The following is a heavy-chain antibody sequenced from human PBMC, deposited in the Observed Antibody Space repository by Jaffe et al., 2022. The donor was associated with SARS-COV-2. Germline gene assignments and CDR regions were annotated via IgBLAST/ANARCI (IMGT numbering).Heavy chain of an antibody. Sequence: EVQLVESGGGLVEPGGSLRLSCVVSGLNFIHAWMNWVRQAPGKGLEWVGRIKSKGGGETTDYAAPVKGRFSISRDDSKDTVYLQMNSLKTEDTAVYYCTLVYTVENPVDGKWGQGTLVTVSS. CDR3: TLVYTVENPVDGK. D-gene: IGHD4-17*01. CDR1: GLNFIHAW. J-gene: IGHJ4*02. V-gene: IGHV3-15*01. CDR2: IKSKGGGETT.